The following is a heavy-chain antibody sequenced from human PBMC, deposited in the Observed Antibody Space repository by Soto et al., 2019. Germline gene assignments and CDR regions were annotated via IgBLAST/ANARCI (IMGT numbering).Heavy chain of an antibody. CDR2: IYSGGTY. CDR3: ARANDLNAFDM. CDR1: GFSVSATKY. V-gene: IGHV3-53*04. J-gene: IGHJ3*02. Sequence: EVQLVESGGGLVQPGGSLRLSCVASGFSVSATKYMNWLRQAPDKGLEWVSVIYSGGTYYYADSVKGRFTISRHDSKNTLYLQMDSLRPDDTAVYFCARANDLNAFDMWGQGTIVTVSS.